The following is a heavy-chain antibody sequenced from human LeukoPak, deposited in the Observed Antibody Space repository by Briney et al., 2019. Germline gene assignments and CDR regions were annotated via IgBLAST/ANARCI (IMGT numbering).Heavy chain of an antibody. V-gene: IGHV3-7*03. CDR2: IKQDGSEK. Sequence: GGSLRLSCAVSGSTFSNYWMSWVRQAPGKGLEWVANIKQDGSEKYYVDSVKGRFTISRDNSKNTLYLQMNSLRAEDTAVYYCASPAAAGKYYFDYWGQGTLVTVSS. J-gene: IGHJ4*02. D-gene: IGHD6-13*01. CDR1: GSTFSNYW. CDR3: ASPAAAGKYYFDY.